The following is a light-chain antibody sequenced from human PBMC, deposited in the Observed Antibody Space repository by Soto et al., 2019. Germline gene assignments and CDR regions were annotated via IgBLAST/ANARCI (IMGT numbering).Light chain of an antibody. CDR3: QQCNSNPRT. V-gene: IGKV3D-20*02. Sequence: EFELTQSPGSLSSSPGERATLSCRASQTISNNYLAWYQKKPGQAPRLLIYAASSRATGIPDRFSGGGSGTDFTLTISRLEPEDFAVYYCQQCNSNPRTFGGGTKVEIK. J-gene: IGKJ4*01. CDR2: AAS. CDR1: QTISNNY.